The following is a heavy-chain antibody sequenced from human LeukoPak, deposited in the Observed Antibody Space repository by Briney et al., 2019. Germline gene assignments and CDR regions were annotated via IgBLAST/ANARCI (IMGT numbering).Heavy chain of an antibody. CDR3: ARRPSGRYFDY. CDR1: GGSTSSSSYY. D-gene: IGHD4-17*01. Sequence: SETLSLTCTVSGGSTSSSSYYWGWIRQPPGKGLEWIGSIYYSGSTYYNPSLKSRVTISVDTSKNQFSLKLSSVTAADTAVYYCARRPSGRYFDYWGRGTLVTVSS. CDR2: IYYSGST. J-gene: IGHJ4*02. V-gene: IGHV4-39*01.